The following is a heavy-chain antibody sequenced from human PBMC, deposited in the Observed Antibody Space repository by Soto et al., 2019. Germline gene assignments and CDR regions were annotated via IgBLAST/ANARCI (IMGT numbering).Heavy chain of an antibody. J-gene: IGHJ6*03. V-gene: IGHV3-66*01. CDR1: GFTVSSNY. CDR3: ARDSTPRGDITMVRGVITDPRPYYYYYMDV. CDR2: IYSGGST. D-gene: IGHD3-10*01. Sequence: GGSLRLSCAASGFTVSSNYMSWVRQAPGKGLEWVSVIYSGGSTYYADSVKGRFTISRDNSKNTLYLQMDSLRAEDTAVYYCARDSTPRGDITMVRGVITDPRPYYYYYMDVWGKGTTVTVSS.